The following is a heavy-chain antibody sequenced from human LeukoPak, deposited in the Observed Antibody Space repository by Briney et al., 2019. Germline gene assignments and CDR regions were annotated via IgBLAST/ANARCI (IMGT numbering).Heavy chain of an antibody. CDR2: IYYSGST. V-gene: IGHV4-39*01. CDR1: GGSISSSSDY. J-gene: IGHJ3*02. D-gene: IGHD5-12*01. Sequence: PSETLSLTCTVSGGSISSSSDYWGWIRQPPGKGLEWIGSIYYSGSTCYNPSLKSRVTISVDTSKNQFFLKLSSVTAADTAVYYCAVTDSGYDLKDDAFDIWGQGTMVTVSS. CDR3: AVTDSGYDLKDDAFDI.